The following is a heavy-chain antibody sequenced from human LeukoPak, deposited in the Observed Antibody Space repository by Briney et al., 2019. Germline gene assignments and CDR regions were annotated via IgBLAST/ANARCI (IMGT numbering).Heavy chain of an antibody. Sequence: PGGSLRLSCAASGFTFSDYWMSWVRQDPGKGLAWVANIRQDGGDFNYVDSVKGRFTISRDNARNSLFLQMNNLRVEDTAVYYCAVTTRSRAFWGQGTLVTVSS. CDR3: AVTTRSRAF. J-gene: IGHJ4*02. D-gene: IGHD4-17*01. CDR2: IRQDGGDF. V-gene: IGHV3-7*01. CDR1: GFTFSDYW.